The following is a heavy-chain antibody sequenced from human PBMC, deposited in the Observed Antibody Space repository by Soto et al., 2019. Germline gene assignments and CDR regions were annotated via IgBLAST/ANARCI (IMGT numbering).Heavy chain of an antibody. J-gene: IGHJ4*02. V-gene: IGHV4-31*02. CDR3: AREAGEGIAAPGLDY. Sequence: HPGKGLEWIGYIYYSGSTYYNPSLKSRVTISVDTSKNQFSLKLSSVTAADTAVYYCAREAGEGIAAPGLDYCGQGILVTASS. D-gene: IGHD6-13*01. CDR2: IYYSGST.